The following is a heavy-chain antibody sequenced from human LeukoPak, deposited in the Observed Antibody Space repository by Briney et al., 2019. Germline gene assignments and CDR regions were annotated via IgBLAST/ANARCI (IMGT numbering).Heavy chain of an antibody. J-gene: IGHJ4*02. D-gene: IGHD1-1*01. V-gene: IGHV3-9*01. CDR1: GFTFDDYA. CDR3: AKAQLGNFDY. Sequence: GGSLRLSCAASGFTFDDYAMRWVRQAPGKGLEWVSGISWNSGSIGYADSVKGRFTISRDNAKNSLYLQMNSLRAEDTALYYCAKAQLGNFDYWGQGTLVTVSS. CDR2: ISWNSGSI.